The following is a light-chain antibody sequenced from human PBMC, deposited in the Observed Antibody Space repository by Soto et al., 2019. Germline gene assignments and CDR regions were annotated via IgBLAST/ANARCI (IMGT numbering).Light chain of an antibody. V-gene: IGKV3-20*01. J-gene: IGKJ1*01. CDR3: QQYGSTWGT. CDR1: QSVSNAY. CDR2: GAS. Sequence: EIVLTQSPGTLSLYPGERATLSCRASQSVSNAYIAWYQHKPGQAPRLLIYGASRRATGIPDRFSGGGTGAAFTLTISRLEPEDFAVYYCQQYGSTWGTFGQGTKVEI.